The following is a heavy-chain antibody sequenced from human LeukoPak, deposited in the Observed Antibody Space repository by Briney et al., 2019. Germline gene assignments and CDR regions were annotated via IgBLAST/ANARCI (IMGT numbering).Heavy chain of an antibody. CDR1: GFTFSSYA. Sequence: GGSLRLSCAASGFTFSSYAMSWVRQAPGKGLEWVSVVSGSGGSTYNADSVKGRLTISRDNSKNTLYLQMNSLRAEDTAVYYCARSPAAGYYYGVDVWGQGTTVTVSS. CDR3: ARSPAAGYYYGVDV. CDR2: VSGSGGST. V-gene: IGHV3-23*01. D-gene: IGHD6-13*01. J-gene: IGHJ6*02.